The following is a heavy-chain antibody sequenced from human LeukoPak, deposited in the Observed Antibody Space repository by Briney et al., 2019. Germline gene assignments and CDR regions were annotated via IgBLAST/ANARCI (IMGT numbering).Heavy chain of an antibody. CDR2: IYYNGNT. CDR3: ARGRSNYYGMDV. D-gene: IGHD1-26*01. J-gene: IGHJ6*02. Sequence: SETLSLTCSVSDGSINSYYWNWIRRPPGKGLEWIGYIYYNGNTNCSPSLKSRVTMSVDTSKNLFSLKVSSVTAADTAVYYCARGRSNYYGMDVWDQGTTVTVSS. V-gene: IGHV4-59*01. CDR1: DGSINSYY.